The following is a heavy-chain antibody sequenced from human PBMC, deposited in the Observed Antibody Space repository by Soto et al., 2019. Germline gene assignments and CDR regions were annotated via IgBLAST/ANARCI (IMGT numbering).Heavy chain of an antibody. CDR1: GFTFSSYA. Sequence: GGSLRLSCAASGFTFSSYAMHWVRQAPGKGLEWVAVISYDGSNKYYADSVKGRFTISRDNSKNTLYLQMNSLRAEDTAVYYCTRDVESGSSQYYYYYYGMDVWGQGTTVTVSS. V-gene: IGHV3-30-3*01. J-gene: IGHJ6*02. CDR3: TRDVESGSSQYYYYYYGMDV. CDR2: ISYDGSNK. D-gene: IGHD1-26*01.